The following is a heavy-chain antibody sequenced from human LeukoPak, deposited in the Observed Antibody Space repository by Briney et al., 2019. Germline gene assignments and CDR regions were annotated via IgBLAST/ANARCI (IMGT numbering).Heavy chain of an antibody. CDR2: ISSSSSYI. D-gene: IGHD2-15*01. CDR3: ARDPGYCSGGSCYTDAFDI. J-gene: IGHJ3*02. CDR1: GFTFSSYS. Sequence: GGSLRLSCAASGFTFSSYSMNWVRQAPGKGLEWVSSISSSSSYIYYADSVKGRFTSSRDNAKNSLYLQMNSLRAEDTAVYYCARDPGYCSGGSCYTDAFDIWGQGTMVTVSS. V-gene: IGHV3-21*01.